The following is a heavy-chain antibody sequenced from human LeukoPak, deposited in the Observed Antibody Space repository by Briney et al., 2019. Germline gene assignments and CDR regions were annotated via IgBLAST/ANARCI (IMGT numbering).Heavy chain of an antibody. D-gene: IGHD2-2*01. CDR2: IYSGGST. J-gene: IGHJ3*01. Sequence: PGGSLRLSCAASGFTVSSNYMSWVRQAPGKGLEWVSVIYSGGSTYYADSVKGRFTISRDNSKNTLYLQMNSLRAEDTAVYYCARLYCSSTSCLWGQGTMVTVSS. CDR1: GFTVSSNY. CDR3: ARLYCSSTSCL. V-gene: IGHV3-66*04.